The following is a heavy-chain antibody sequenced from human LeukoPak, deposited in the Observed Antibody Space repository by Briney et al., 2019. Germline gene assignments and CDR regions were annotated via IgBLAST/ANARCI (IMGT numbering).Heavy chain of an antibody. CDR1: GGSFSGYY. V-gene: IGHV4-34*01. CDR3: ARGYQLLPFDY. D-gene: IGHD2-2*01. J-gene: IGHJ4*02. CDR2: INHSGST. Sequence: SETLSLTCAVYGGSFSGYYWSWIRQPPGKGLEWIGEINHSGSTNYNPSLKSRVTISVDTSKNQLSLKLSSVTAADTAVYYCARGYQLLPFDYWGQGTLVTVSS.